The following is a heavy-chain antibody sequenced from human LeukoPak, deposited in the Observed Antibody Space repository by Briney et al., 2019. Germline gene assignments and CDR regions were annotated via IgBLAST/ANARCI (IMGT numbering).Heavy chain of an antibody. CDR1: GFSVSNNY. V-gene: IGHV3-66*01. CDR2: IYSGGST. Sequence: GGSLRLSCAASGFSVSNNYMSWVRQAPGKGLEWVSVIYSGGSTFYADSVKGRFTISRDNSKNTLYLQMNSLRAEDTAVYYCARGIAARPLPPWFDPWGQGTLVTVSS. CDR3: ARGIAARPLPPWFDP. D-gene: IGHD6-6*01. J-gene: IGHJ5*02.